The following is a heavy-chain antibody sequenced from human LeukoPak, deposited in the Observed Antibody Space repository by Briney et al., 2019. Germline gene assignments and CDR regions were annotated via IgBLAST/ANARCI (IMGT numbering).Heavy chain of an antibody. Sequence: ASVKVSCKASGGTFSSYAISWVRQAPGQGLEWMGRIIPILGIANYAQKFQGRVTITADKSTSTAYMELSSLRSEDTAVYYCAREGHYYGSGSYYSGIDYWGQGTLVTVSS. D-gene: IGHD3-10*01. CDR2: IIPILGIA. CDR1: GGTFSSYA. J-gene: IGHJ4*02. CDR3: AREGHYYGSGSYYSGIDY. V-gene: IGHV1-69*04.